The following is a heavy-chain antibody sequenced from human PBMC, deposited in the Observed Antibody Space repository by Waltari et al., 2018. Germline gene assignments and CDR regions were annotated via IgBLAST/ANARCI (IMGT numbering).Heavy chain of an antibody. Sequence: QLQLQESGPGLVKPSETLSLTCTVSGGSITSSSYFWGWIRQPPGKGLEWIGTISYSGSTYYNPSLMSRVTISVDTSKNQFSLKLCSVTAAETAVFYCARFSKSANWFDPWGQGTLVTVSS. V-gene: IGHV4-39*01. CDR2: ISYSGST. CDR3: ARFSKSANWFDP. D-gene: IGHD3-3*02. J-gene: IGHJ5*02. CDR1: GGSITSSSYF.